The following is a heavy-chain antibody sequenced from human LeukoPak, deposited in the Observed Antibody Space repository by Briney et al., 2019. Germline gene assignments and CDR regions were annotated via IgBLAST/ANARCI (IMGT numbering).Heavy chain of an antibody. D-gene: IGHD2-15*01. CDR1: GFTFSSYE. Sequence: PGGSLRLSCAASGFTFSSYEMNWVRQAPGKGLEWVSYISSSGSKIYYGDSVKGRFTISRENAKNSLYLQMNTLRAEDTAVYFCAKSPVSSCRGSFCYPFDYWGQGNLVTVSS. V-gene: IGHV3-48*03. CDR3: AKSPVSSCRGSFCYPFDY. CDR2: ISSSGSKI. J-gene: IGHJ4*02.